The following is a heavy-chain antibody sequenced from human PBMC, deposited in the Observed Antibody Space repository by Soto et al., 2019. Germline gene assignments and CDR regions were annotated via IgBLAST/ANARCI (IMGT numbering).Heavy chain of an antibody. CDR3: AREVPSRYFDL. D-gene: IGHD1-1*01. CDR1: GGSFSDYY. CDR2: INHSGST. Sequence: QVRLQQWGAGLLKPSETLSLTCAVYGGSFSDYYWSWIRQSPGKGLEWIGEINHSGSTNYNPSLKRXXTXSXXTSKNQFSLKLSSVTAADTAVYYCAREVPSRYFDLWGRGTPLTVSS. V-gene: IGHV4-34*01. J-gene: IGHJ2*01.